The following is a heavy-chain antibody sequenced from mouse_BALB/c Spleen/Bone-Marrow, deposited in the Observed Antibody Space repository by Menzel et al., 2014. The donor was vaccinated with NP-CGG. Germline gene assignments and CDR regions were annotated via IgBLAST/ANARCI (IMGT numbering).Heavy chain of an antibody. J-gene: IGHJ1*01. CDR1: GYTFSSYW. V-gene: IGHV1-9*01. D-gene: IGHD1-1*01. CDR3: AREDGLWYFDV. Sequence: LMEPGASVKISCKATGYTFSSYWIEWVKQRPGHGLEWIGEILPGSGSTNYNEKFKGKATFTADTSSNTAYMQLSSLTSEDSAVYYCAREDGLWYFDVWGAGTTVTVSS. CDR2: ILPGSGST.